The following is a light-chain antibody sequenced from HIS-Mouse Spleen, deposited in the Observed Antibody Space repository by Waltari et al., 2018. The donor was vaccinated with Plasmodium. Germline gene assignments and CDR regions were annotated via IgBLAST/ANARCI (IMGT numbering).Light chain of an antibody. Sequence: QSALTQPASVSGSPGQSITISCTGTSSDVGSYNLVSWYQQHPGKAPNLMIYDGSKRPSGVSNRFPGSKSGNTAALTISGLQAEDEADYYCCSYAGSSTFVVFGGGTKLTVL. V-gene: IGLV2-23*03. J-gene: IGLJ2*01. CDR1: SSDVGSYNL. CDR3: CSYAGSSTFVV. CDR2: DGS.